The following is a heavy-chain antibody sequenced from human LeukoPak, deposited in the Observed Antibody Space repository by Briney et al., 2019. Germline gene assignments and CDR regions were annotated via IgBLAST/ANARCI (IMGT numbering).Heavy chain of an antibody. Sequence: GGSLRLSCAASGFTFTRHWMHWVRQAPGKGLEWVSRIETDGTNTIYADFVEGRFTISRDNARNTLYLQMSSLGAGDTAVYYCGGSEDGYIDYWGQGTLVTVSS. J-gene: IGHJ4*02. CDR3: GGSEDGYIDY. V-gene: IGHV3-74*01. CDR2: IETDGTNT. D-gene: IGHD5-24*01. CDR1: GFTFTRHW.